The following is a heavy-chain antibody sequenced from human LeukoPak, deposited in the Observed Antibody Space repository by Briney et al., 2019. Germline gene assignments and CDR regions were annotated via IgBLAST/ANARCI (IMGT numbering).Heavy chain of an antibody. Sequence: EASVKVSCKASGYTFTGYYMHWVRQAPGQGLEWMGWINPNSGGTNYAQKFQGRVTMTRDTSISTAYMELSRLRSDDTAVYYCARGFVVVPAAMSYWSQGTLVTVSS. V-gene: IGHV1-2*02. CDR3: ARGFVVVPAAMSY. CDR2: INPNSGGT. D-gene: IGHD2-2*01. CDR1: GYTFTGYY. J-gene: IGHJ4*02.